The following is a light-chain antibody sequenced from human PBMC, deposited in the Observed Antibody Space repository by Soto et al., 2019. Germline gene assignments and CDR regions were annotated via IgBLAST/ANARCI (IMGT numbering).Light chain of an antibody. CDR3: QQSFKTPLP. V-gene: IGKV1-39*01. CDR2: AAS. CDR1: QSVTTY. J-gene: IGKJ4*01. Sequence: DIEMTQSPASLSASVGDSVTLTCRTSQSVTTYLNWYQQKPGKAPKLLIYAASRLQGGVPLRFNGSGSGTDFTLTITNLQPEDYGTYYCQQSFKTPLPFGGGTKVDIK.